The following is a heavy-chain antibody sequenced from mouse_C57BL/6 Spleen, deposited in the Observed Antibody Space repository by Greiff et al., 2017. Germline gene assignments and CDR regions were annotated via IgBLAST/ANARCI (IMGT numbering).Heavy chain of an antibody. D-gene: IGHD2-5*01. V-gene: IGHV1-64*01. CDR1: GHTFTSYW. CDR3: AREASYSNYFWFAY. J-gene: IGHJ3*01. CDR2: IHPNSGST. Sequence: QVQLQQSGAELVKPGASVKLSCKASGHTFTSYWMHWVKQRPGQGLEWIGMIHPNSGSTNYNEKFKSKATLTVDKSSSTAYMQLSSLTSEDSAVYYCAREASYSNYFWFAYWGQGTLVTVSA.